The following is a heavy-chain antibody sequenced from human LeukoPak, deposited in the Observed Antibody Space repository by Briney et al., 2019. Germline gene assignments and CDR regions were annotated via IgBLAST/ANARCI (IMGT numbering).Heavy chain of an antibody. CDR2: IYPGDSDT. V-gene: IGHV5-51*01. Sequence: GESLKISCKGSGYSFTNYWIGWVRQMPGKGLEWMGIIYPGDSDTRYSPSFQGQVTISADKSISTAYLQWSSLKASDTVMYYCARRGTAVTGYYYYGMDVWGQGTTVTVSS. J-gene: IGHJ6*02. D-gene: IGHD4-23*01. CDR1: GYSFTNYW. CDR3: ARRGTAVTGYYYYGMDV.